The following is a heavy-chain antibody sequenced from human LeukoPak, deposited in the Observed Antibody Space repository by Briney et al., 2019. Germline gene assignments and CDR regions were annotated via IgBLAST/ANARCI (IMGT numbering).Heavy chain of an antibody. J-gene: IGHJ4*02. Sequence: SETLSLTCTVSGGSISSYYWSWIRQPPGKGLEWIGYIYYSGSTNYNPSLKSRVTISVDTSKNQFSLKLSSVTAADTAVYYCARATLLWFGEFDHWGQGTLVTVSS. CDR1: GGSISSYY. CDR3: ARATLLWFGEFDH. CDR2: IYYSGST. D-gene: IGHD3-10*01. V-gene: IGHV4-59*01.